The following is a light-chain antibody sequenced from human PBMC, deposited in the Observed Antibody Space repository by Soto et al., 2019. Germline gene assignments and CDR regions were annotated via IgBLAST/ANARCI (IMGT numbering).Light chain of an antibody. CDR2: AAS. CDR1: NTVINRY. CDR3: QDSADPPIT. V-gene: IGKV3-20*01. Sequence: APRLTARESATLARGASNTVINRYLAWYQQKPGQPPRLLIYAASTRAAGIPDRFSGSGSGTDFTLTLSSLEPEHFAVYSCQDSADPPITFAEGTRLEIK. J-gene: IGKJ5*01.